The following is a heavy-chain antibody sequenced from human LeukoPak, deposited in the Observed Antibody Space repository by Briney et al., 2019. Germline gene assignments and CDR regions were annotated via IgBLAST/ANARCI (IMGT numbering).Heavy chain of an antibody. CDR3: ARNSESTNGWYGEFDP. CDR2: IRPGDSDI. Sequence: KPGESLKISCKASGYSFSNYWIGWVRQMPGKGLGWMGIIRPGDSDIRYSPSFQGQVTISADKSISTAYLQWSSLKASDTAMYYCARNSESTNGWYGEFDPWGQGTLVTVSS. D-gene: IGHD6-19*01. V-gene: IGHV5-51*01. CDR1: GYSFSNYW. J-gene: IGHJ5*02.